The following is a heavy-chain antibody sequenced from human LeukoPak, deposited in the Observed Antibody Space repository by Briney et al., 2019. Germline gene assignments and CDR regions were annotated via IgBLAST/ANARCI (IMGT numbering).Heavy chain of an antibody. V-gene: IGHV4-61*02. D-gene: IGHD4-23*01. CDR1: GGSISSGSYY. Sequence: SQTLSLTCTVSGGSISSGSYYWSWIRQPAGKGLEWIGRIYTSGSTNYNPSLKSRVTISVDTSKNQFSLKLSSVTAADTAVYYCATPGGTYGGNRWYFDLWGRGTLVTVSS. CDR2: IYTSGST. J-gene: IGHJ2*01. CDR3: ATPGGTYGGNRWYFDL.